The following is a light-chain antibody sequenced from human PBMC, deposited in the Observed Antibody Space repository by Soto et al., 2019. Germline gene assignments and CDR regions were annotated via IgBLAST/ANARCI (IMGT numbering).Light chain of an antibody. CDR1: QTISNW. CDR3: QQYKSYSQKT. V-gene: IGKV1-5*01. J-gene: IGKJ1*01. CDR2: DAS. Sequence: DIQLTQSPSTLSASVGDRVSITCRASQTISNWLAWYQQRPGKAPQLLISDASRLESGVPSRFSGSGSGTEFTLTISSLQPDDSATYYCQQYKSYSQKTFGQGIKVDIK.